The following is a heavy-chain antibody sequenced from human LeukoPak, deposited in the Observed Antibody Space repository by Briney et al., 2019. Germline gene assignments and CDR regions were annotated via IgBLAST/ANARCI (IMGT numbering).Heavy chain of an antibody. CDR1: GFTFSSYA. V-gene: IGHV3-23*01. J-gene: IGHJ3*02. CDR3: AKEKQWLVLISDAFDI. Sequence: GGSLRLSCAASGFTFSSYAMSWVRQAPGKGLEWVSAISGSGGSTYYADSVKGRFTISRGNSKNTLYLQMNSLRAEDTAVYYCAKEKQWLVLISDAFDIWGQGTMVTVSS. D-gene: IGHD6-19*01. CDR2: ISGSGGST.